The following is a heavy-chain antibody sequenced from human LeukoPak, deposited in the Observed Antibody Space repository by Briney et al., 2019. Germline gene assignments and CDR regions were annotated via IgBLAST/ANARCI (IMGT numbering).Heavy chain of an antibody. CDR2: IWYDGSNK. CDR1: GFTFSSYG. Sequence: GGSLRLSCAASGFTFSSYGMHWVRQAPGKGLEWVAVIWYDGSNKYYADSVKGRFTISRDNSKNTLYLQMNSLRAEDTAVYYCAREGYSSSWYAYWGPGTLVTVSS. V-gene: IGHV3-33*01. D-gene: IGHD6-13*01. CDR3: AREGYSSSWYAY. J-gene: IGHJ4*02.